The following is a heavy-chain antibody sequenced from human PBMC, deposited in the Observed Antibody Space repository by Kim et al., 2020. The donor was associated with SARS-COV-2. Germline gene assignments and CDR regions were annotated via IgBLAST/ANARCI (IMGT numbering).Heavy chain of an antibody. J-gene: IGHJ4*02. CDR2: VNPSDGRR. V-gene: IGHV1-8*01. Sequence: ASVKVSCRPSGYTFTAYAIHWVRQVAGQGPEWMGWVNPSDGRRDYAQKFQGRITMTRDASISTVFMELSDLRSDDTAIYYCARAWWWQGGFNAGGLGYWGQGTPVTVSS. CDR3: ARAWWWQGGFNAGGLGY. CDR1: GYTFTAYA. D-gene: IGHD2-8*02.